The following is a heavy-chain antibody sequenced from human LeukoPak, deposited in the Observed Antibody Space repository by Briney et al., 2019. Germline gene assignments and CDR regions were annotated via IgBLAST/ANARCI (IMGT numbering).Heavy chain of an antibody. CDR1: GGPISSSSYY. CDR2: IYYSGST. D-gene: IGHD6-13*01. V-gene: IGHV4-39*07. Sequence: SETLSLTCTVSGGPISSSSYYWGWIRQPPGKGLEGIGSIYYSGSTYYNPSLKSRVTISVDTYRNQFSPKLSSVTAADTAVYYCARSAGYSSSWFTYWGQGTLVTVSS. J-gene: IGHJ4*02. CDR3: ARSAGYSSSWFTY.